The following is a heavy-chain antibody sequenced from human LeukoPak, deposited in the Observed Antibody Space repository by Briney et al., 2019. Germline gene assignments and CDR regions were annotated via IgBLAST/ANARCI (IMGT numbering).Heavy chain of an antibody. Sequence: SETLSLTCTVSGGSIISYYWSWIRQPPGKGLEWIGYIYYSGSTNYKPSLKSRVTISVETSKNQFSLRLRSVTAADTAVYYCARVTGYMIEDYFDYWGQGTLVTVSS. CDR2: IYYSGST. CDR1: GGSIISYY. CDR3: ARVTGYMIEDYFDY. D-gene: IGHD3-22*01. V-gene: IGHV4-59*01. J-gene: IGHJ4*02.